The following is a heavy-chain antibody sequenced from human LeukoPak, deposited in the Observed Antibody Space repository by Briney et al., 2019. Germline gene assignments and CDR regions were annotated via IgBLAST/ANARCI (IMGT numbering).Heavy chain of an antibody. CDR1: DGSINSGSFY. D-gene: IGHD2-21*02. CDR3: ARLVCGGGDCPSHFDH. V-gene: IGHV4-39*01. Sequence: KSSETLSLTCSVSDGSINSGSFYWAWIRQPPGKGLEWIGSVYYSGSTYYNPSLKSRVTISIDMSKNEFSLKLSSVTAADTAIYSCARLVCGGGDCPSHFDHWAQGILDTVSS. CDR2: VYYSGST. J-gene: IGHJ4*02.